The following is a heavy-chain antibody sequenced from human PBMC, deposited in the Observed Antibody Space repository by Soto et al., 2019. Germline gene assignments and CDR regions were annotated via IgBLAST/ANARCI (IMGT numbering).Heavy chain of an antibody. CDR3: AKDRSNYDYYYYGMDV. V-gene: IGHV3-30*18. J-gene: IGHJ6*02. D-gene: IGHD4-4*01. Sequence: PGGSLRLSCAASGFTFSSYGMHWVRQAPGKGLEWVAVISYDGSNKYYADSVKGRFTISRDNSKNTLYLQMNSLRAEDTAVYYCAKDRSNYDYYYYGMDVWGQGTTVTVSS. CDR2: ISYDGSNK. CDR1: GFTFSSYG.